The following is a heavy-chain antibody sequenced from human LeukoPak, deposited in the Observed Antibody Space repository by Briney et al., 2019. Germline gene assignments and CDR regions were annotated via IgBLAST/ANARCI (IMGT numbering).Heavy chain of an antibody. V-gene: IGHV4-59*08. CDR1: GGSISSYY. Sequence: PSETLSRTCTVSGGSISSYYWSWIRQSPGKGLEWSGYIFYIGSTNYNPCLKSRVTISVDTSKNQFSLKLSSVTAADTAVYYCARHPSVAGTKGGFDHWGQGTLVTVSS. CDR3: ARHPSVAGTKGGFDH. D-gene: IGHD6-19*01. CDR2: IFYIGST. J-gene: IGHJ4*02.